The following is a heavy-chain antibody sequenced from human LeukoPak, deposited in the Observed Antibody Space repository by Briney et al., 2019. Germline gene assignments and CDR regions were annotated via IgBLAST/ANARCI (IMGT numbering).Heavy chain of an antibody. Sequence: SETLSLTCTVSGDSIYNNYWGWIRQSPGKGLEWIAYFYQKGGGTTDYNPSLESRVTISVDTSKSQFSLNLSSVTAADTAVYYCARDRYFDWLLDYWGQGTLVTVSS. D-gene: IGHD3-9*01. CDR3: ARDRYFDWLLDY. J-gene: IGHJ4*02. CDR1: GDSIYNNY. V-gene: IGHV4-59*01. CDR2: FYQKGGGTT.